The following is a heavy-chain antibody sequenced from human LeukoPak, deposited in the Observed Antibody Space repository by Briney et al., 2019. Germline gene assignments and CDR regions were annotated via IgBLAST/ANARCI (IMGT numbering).Heavy chain of an antibody. CDR1: GYTFTSYY. Sequence: ASVKVSCKASGYTFTSYYMHWGRQAPGQGLEWMGVINPSGGSTSYAQKFQGRVTMTRDTSTSTIYMELSSLRYEDTAVYYCARATTTDYYFHYWGQGTLVTVSS. CDR3: ARATTTDYYFHY. D-gene: IGHD1-26*01. CDR2: INPSGGST. J-gene: IGHJ4*02. V-gene: IGHV1-46*03.